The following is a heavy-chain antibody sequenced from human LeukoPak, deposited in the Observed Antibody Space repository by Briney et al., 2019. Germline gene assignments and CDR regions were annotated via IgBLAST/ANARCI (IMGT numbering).Heavy chain of an antibody. V-gene: IGHV4-59*08. CDR1: GGSISSYY. D-gene: IGHD6-19*01. CDR2: IYYSGST. CDR3: ARHPRVVSGWYLVDY. J-gene: IGHJ4*02. Sequence: PSETLSLTCTVSGGSISSYYWSWIRQPPGKGLEWIGYIYYSGSTNYNPSLKSRVTISVDTSKNQFSLKLSSVTAADTAVYYCARHPRVVSGWYLVDYWGQGTLVTVSS.